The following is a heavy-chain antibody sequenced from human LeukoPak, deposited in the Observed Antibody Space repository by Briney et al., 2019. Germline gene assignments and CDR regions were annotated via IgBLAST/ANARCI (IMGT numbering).Heavy chain of an antibody. CDR2: LSGSGGTT. V-gene: IGHV3-23*01. CDR1: GFTFSDYT. CDR3: ARAMMVVANLWGVYDY. Sequence: PGGSLRLSCAASGFTFSDYTINWVRQAPGKGLEWVSGLSGSGGTTYYADSVKGWFTISRDNSKNTLYLQMDSLRAEDTAVYFCARAMMVVANLWGVYDYWGQGTLVTVSS. D-gene: IGHD3-22*01. J-gene: IGHJ4*02.